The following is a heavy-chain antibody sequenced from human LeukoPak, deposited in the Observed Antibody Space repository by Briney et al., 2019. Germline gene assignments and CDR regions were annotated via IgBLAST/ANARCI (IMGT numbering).Heavy chain of an antibody. Sequence: PGGSLRLSCAASGVTFSSYAMHWVRQAPGKGLEWMAVISYDGSNKYYADSVKGRFTISRDNSKNTLYLQMNSLRAEDTAVYYCAREGRSDAFDIWGQGTMVTDSS. J-gene: IGHJ3*02. V-gene: IGHV3-30*04. CDR1: GVTFSSYA. CDR2: ISYDGSNK. CDR3: AREGRSDAFDI.